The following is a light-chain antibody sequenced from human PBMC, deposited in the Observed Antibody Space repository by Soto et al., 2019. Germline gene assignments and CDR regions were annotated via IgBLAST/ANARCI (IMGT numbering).Light chain of an antibody. V-gene: IGKV1-39*01. CDR2: TTS. CDR3: PQSYRIPTT. J-gene: IGKJ1*01. Sequence: DIQMTQSPSYLYASVGDRVTITCRASQSINNYLNWYQQKPGKAPKLLLYTTSSLQSGVPSRFSGSGSGTDFTLTISSLQREDFATYYCPQSYRIPTTFGHGTKVDIK. CDR1: QSINNY.